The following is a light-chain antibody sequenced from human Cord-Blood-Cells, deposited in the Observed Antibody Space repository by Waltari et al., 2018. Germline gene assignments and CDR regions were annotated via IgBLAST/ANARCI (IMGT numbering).Light chain of an antibody. CDR2: EDN. J-gene: IGLJ3*02. CDR1: SGSFASNY. Sequence: NFMLTQPHSVSESPGKTVTISCTRSSGSFASNYVAWYHQRPGSAPTTVIYEDNQRPSGVPDRFSGSIDSSSNSASLTISGLKTEDEADYYCQSYDSSNWVFGGGTKLTVL. CDR3: QSYDSSNWV. V-gene: IGLV6-57*03.